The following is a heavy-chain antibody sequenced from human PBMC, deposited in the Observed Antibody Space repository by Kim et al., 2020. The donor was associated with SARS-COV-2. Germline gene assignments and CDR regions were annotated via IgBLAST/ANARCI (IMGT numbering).Heavy chain of an antibody. J-gene: IGHJ5*02. D-gene: IGHD3-10*01. V-gene: IGHV4-34*01. CDR3: ARGLGITMVRGGENWFDP. Sequence: KSRVTISVDTSKNQFSLKLSAVTAADTAVYYCARGLGITMVRGGENWFDPWGQGTLVTVSS.